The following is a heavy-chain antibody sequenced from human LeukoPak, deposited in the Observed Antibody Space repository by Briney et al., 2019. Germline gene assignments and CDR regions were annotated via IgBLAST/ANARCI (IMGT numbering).Heavy chain of an antibody. CDR2: MNPSSGNT. CDR3: ARDKSSGPPILNNYYMDV. Sequence: ASVKVSCKASGYTFTSYDISWVRQATGQGLEWMGWMNPSSGNTDYAQKFQGRLTITRNTSISTAYMELSSLRSEDTAVYYCARDKSSGPPILNNYYMDVWGKGTTVTVSS. V-gene: IGHV1-8*03. J-gene: IGHJ6*03. CDR1: GYTFTSYD. D-gene: IGHD6-19*01.